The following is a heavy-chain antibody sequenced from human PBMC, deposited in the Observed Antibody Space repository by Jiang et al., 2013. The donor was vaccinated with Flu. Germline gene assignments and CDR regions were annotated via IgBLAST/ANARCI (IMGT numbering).Heavy chain of an antibody. CDR1: GFTFNYAW. D-gene: IGHD2-2*01. CDR2: IKSKTDGGTT. V-gene: IGHV3-15*07. CDR3: TTDSCSSTYCYLGRSADWYFDL. J-gene: IGHJ2*01. Sequence: QLLESGGDLVKPGGSLRLSCAASGFTFNYAWMNWVRQAPGKGLEWVGRIKSKTDGGTTDYAAPVKGRFTISRDDSKNTLYLQINSLKTEDTAVYYCTTDSCSSTYCYLGRSADWYFDLWGRGTLVTVSS.